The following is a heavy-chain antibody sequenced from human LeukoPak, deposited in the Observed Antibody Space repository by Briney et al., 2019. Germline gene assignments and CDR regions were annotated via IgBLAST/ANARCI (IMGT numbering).Heavy chain of an antibody. CDR2: ISGSGDST. J-gene: IGHJ4*02. CDR3: AKEAGYSGYDYPDY. D-gene: IGHD5-12*01. V-gene: IGHV3-23*01. Sequence: GGSLRLSCAASGFIFSDYPMSWVRQAPGKGREWVSSISGSGDSTYYADSVKGRFTISRDNSKNTLYLQMNSLRAEDTAVYYCAKEAGYSGYDYPDYWGQGTLVTVSS. CDR1: GFIFSDYP.